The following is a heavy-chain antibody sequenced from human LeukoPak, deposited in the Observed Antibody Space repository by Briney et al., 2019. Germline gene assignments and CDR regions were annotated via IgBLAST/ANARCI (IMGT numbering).Heavy chain of an antibody. V-gene: IGHV3-7*01. CDR1: GFTFSSYW. J-gene: IGHJ3*02. D-gene: IGHD4-17*01. CDR2: IKQDGSEK. CDR3: ARERGGDYGDYYAFDI. Sequence: TGGTLRLSCAASGFTFSSYWMSWVRQAPGKGLEWVANIKQDGSEKYYVDSVKGRFTISRDNAKNSLYLQMNSLRAEDTAVYYCARERGGDYGDYYAFDIWGQGTMVTVSS.